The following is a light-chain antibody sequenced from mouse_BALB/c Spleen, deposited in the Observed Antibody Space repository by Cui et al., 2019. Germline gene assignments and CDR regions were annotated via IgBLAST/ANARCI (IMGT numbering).Light chain of an antibody. CDR2: DTS. Sequence: QIVLTQSPAIMSASPGEKVTMTCSASSSVSYMHWYQQKSGTSPKRLIYDTSKLASGVPALFSGSGSGTSYSLTISSMEAEDAATYYCQQWSSNPPTFGGGTKLEIK. J-gene: IGKJ1*01. CDR1: SSVSY. V-gene: IGKV4-59*01. CDR3: QQWSSNPPT.